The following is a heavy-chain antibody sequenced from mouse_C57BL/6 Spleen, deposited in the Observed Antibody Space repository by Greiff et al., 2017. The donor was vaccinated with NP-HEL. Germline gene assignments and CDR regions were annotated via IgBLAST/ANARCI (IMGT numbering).Heavy chain of an antibody. CDR1: GFPFTDYY. Sequence: EVKLMESGGGLVQPGGSLSLSCAASGFPFTDYYMSWVRQPPGKALEWLGFIRNKANGYTTEYSASVKGRFTISRDNSQSILYLQMNALRAEDSATYYCARSPLYPALDYWGQGTTLTVSS. D-gene: IGHD1-1*01. V-gene: IGHV7-3*01. CDR2: IRNKANGYTT. CDR3: ARSPLYPALDY. J-gene: IGHJ2*01.